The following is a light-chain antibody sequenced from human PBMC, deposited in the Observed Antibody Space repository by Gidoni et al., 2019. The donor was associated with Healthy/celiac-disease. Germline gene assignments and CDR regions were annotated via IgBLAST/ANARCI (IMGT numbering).Light chain of an antibody. Sequence: FYLTHDPAVFFAFGQTVRITCQGDSLRSYYASWYQQKPGQAPVLVIYGKNNRPSGIPDRFSGSSSGNTASLTITGAQAEDEADYYCNSRDSSGNHLVFGGGTKLTVL. CDR2: GKN. CDR1: SLRSYY. J-gene: IGLJ2*01. V-gene: IGLV3-19*01. CDR3: NSRDSSGNHLV.